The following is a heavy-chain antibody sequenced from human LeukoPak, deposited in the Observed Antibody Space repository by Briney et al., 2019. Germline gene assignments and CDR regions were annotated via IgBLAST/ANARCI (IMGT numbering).Heavy chain of an antibody. CDR2: INSDGSST. Sequence: GGSLRLSCAASGFAFSGYWMHRVRQAPGKGLVWVSRINSDGSSTSYADSVKGRFTISRDNAKNTLYLQMNSLRAEDTAVYYCARDLPDSYGPEGNWYFDLWGRGTLVTVSS. V-gene: IGHV3-74*01. D-gene: IGHD5-18*01. CDR3: ARDLPDSYGPEGNWYFDL. CDR1: GFAFSGYW. J-gene: IGHJ2*01.